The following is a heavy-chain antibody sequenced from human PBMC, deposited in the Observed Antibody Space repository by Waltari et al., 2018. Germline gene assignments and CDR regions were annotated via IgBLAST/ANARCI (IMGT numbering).Heavy chain of an antibody. J-gene: IGHJ6*03. CDR3: ARSDVVVAPAWNNYYFPMEV. V-gene: IGHV4-61*09. CDR2: IYSSGST. D-gene: IGHD2-21*01. Sequence: QLQLQQSGPGLVKPSQTLSLACSLSGDSISGSYYWNGVRQTAGEGLEWLGYIYSSGSTKYNPSLQSRATISIVNKTQFSLKLAAVTAADTAVYYCARSDVVVAPAWNNYYFPMEVWGQGTTVTVSS. CDR1: GDSISGSYY.